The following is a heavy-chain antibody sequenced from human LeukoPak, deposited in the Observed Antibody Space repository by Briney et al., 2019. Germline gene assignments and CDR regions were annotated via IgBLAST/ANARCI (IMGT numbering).Heavy chain of an antibody. CDR1: GFTFSSYW. Sequence: GGSLRLSCAASGFTFSSYWMSWVRQAPGKGLEWVANINKDGSEKYYVESVKRRFTISRGNAKKSLYLQMNTLRAEDTAVYSCAREMSSREHYYGSGSFDYWGQGTLVTVSS. J-gene: IGHJ4*02. CDR2: INKDGSEK. D-gene: IGHD3-10*01. V-gene: IGHV3-7*01. CDR3: AREMSSREHYYGSGSFDY.